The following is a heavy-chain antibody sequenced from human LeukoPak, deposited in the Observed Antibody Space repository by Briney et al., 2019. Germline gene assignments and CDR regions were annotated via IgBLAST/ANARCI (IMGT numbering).Heavy chain of an antibody. D-gene: IGHD6-13*01. J-gene: IGHJ5*02. CDR2: TSGGGGST. Sequence: GGSLRLSCASSGFTFSTYAMTWVRQAPGRGLEWVSATSGGGGSTYYADSVKGRFTMSRDNSKNTVYLQMNSLRAEDTAVYFCAKGKASSWLDWFDPWGQGTLVTVSS. CDR3: AKGKASSWLDWFDP. V-gene: IGHV3-23*01. CDR1: GFTFSTYA.